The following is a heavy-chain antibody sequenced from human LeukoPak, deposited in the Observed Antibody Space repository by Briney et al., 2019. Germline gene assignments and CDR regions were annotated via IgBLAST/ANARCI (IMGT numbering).Heavy chain of an antibody. CDR3: AKLGHTSGYYARHSDY. V-gene: IGHV3-7*03. Sequence: GGSLRLSCAASGFTFSSYWMSWVRQAPGKGLEWVANIKQDGSEKYYVDSVKGRFTISRDNAKNSLYLQMNSLRAEDTALYYCAKLGHTSGYYARHSDYWGQGTLVTVSS. D-gene: IGHD3-22*01. CDR1: GFTFSSYW. CDR2: IKQDGSEK. J-gene: IGHJ4*02.